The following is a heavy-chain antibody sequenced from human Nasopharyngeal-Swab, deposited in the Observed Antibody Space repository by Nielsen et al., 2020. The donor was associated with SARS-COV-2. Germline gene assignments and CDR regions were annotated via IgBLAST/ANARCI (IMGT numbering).Heavy chain of an antibody. Sequence: SETLSLTCTVSGGSISSYYWSWIRQPPGKGLEWIGYIYYSGSTNYNPSLKSRVTISVDTSKNQFSLKLNSVTAADTAVYYCARQYSGSYDYYYYYMDVWGKGTTVTVSS. J-gene: IGHJ6*03. CDR2: IYYSGST. CDR3: ARQYSGSYDYYYYYMDV. CDR1: GGSISSYY. V-gene: IGHV4-59*08. D-gene: IGHD1-26*01.